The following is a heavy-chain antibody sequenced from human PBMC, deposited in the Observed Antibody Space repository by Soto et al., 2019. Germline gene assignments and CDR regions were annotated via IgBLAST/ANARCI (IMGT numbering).Heavy chain of an antibody. J-gene: IGHJ6*03. Sequence: GASVKVSCKASGGTFSSYTISWVRQAPGQGLEWMGRIIPILGIANYAQKFQGRVTITADKSTSTAYMELSSLRSEDTAVYYCALGLGSYYRDYYYYYMHVWGKGTTVTVSS. CDR3: ALGLGSYYRDYYYYYMHV. CDR1: GGTFSSYT. CDR2: IIPILGIA. V-gene: IGHV1-69*02. D-gene: IGHD3-10*01.